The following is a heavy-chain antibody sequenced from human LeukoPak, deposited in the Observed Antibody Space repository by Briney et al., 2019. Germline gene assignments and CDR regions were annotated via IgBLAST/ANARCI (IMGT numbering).Heavy chain of an antibody. Sequence: PGGSLRLSCAASGFTFSSYWMSWVRQAPGKGLEWVANIKQDGSEKYYVDSVKGRFTISRDNAKNSLYLQMNSLRAEDTAVYYCARENGLLWFGELKPYYYYYMDVWGKGTTVTISS. J-gene: IGHJ6*03. D-gene: IGHD3-10*01. CDR2: IKQDGSEK. CDR1: GFTFSSYW. V-gene: IGHV3-7*01. CDR3: ARENGLLWFGELKPYYYYYMDV.